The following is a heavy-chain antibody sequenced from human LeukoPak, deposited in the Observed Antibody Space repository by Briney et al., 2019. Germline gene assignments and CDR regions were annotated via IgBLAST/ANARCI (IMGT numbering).Heavy chain of an antibody. J-gene: IGHJ4*02. D-gene: IGHD4-17*01. CDR2: IYYSGST. CDR1: GDSISSSNYY. V-gene: IGHV4-39*07. Sequence: SETLSLTCTVSGDSISSSNYYWGWIRQPPGKGLEWIGSIYYSGSTYYNPSLKSRVTMSVDTSKNQFSLKLSSVTAADTAVYYCARHEMTTVTHFDYWGQGTLVTVSS. CDR3: ARHEMTTVTHFDY.